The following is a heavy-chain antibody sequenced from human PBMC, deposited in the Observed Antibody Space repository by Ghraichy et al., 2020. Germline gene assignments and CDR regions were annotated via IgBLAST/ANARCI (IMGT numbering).Heavy chain of an antibody. Sequence: GGSLRLSCEASGFTFSYYGMHWVRQAPGKGLEWVALIWYDGSNQEYADSVKGRFTISRDNSKNTLYLEMNRLRAEDTAVYYCARDAAHGSGWYNWFDPWGQGILVTVSS. CDR1: GFTFSYYG. CDR3: ARDAAHGSGWYNWFDP. J-gene: IGHJ5*02. V-gene: IGHV3-33*01. CDR2: IWYDGSNQ. D-gene: IGHD6-19*01.